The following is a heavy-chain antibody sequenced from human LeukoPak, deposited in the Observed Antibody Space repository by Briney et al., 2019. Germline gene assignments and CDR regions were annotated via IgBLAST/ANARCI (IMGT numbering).Heavy chain of an antibody. Sequence: GASVKVSYTASGYTFTSYGISWVRQAPGQGLEWMGWISAYNGNTNYAQKLQGRVTMTTDTSTSTAYMELRSLRSDDTAVYYCARGPSYYDSSAYNTYSGQATLVTVSS. CDR2: ISAYNGNT. CDR1: GYTFTSYG. V-gene: IGHV1-18*01. D-gene: IGHD3-22*01. CDR3: ARGPSYYDSSAYNTY. J-gene: IGHJ4*02.